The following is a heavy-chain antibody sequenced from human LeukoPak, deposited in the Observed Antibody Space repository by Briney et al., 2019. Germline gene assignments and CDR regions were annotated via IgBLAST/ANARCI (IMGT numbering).Heavy chain of an antibody. CDR3: ARSYYSSSCPDY. J-gene: IGHJ4*02. CDR1: GFTFRSYA. D-gene: IGHD6-13*01. CDR2: ISYDESNT. Sequence: GGSLRLSCAASGFTFRSYAMSWVRQAPGKGLEWVALISYDESNTFYADSVKGRFTISRDNSKNTLYLQMNSLRVEDTAVYYCARSYYSSSCPDYWGQGTLVTVSS. V-gene: IGHV3-30*04.